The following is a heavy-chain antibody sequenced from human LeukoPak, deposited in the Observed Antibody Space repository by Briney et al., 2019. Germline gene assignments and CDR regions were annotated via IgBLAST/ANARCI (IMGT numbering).Heavy chain of an antibody. D-gene: IGHD3-22*01. CDR2: IDHSGGA. J-gene: IGHJ6*03. CDR1: GGSISSSSYY. V-gene: IGHV4-39*07. Sequence: SETLSLTCTISGGSISSSSYYWGWIRQPPGKGLEWIGTIDHSGGAYYRPSLKSRATISVDTSKRQFSLKLSSVTAADTAVYYCARETNDYFDSSAYMDVWGQGTTVTVSS. CDR3: ARETNDYFDSSAYMDV.